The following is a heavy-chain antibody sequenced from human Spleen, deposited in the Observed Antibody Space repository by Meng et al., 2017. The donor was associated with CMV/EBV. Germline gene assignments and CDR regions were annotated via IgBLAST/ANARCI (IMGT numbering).Heavy chain of an antibody. D-gene: IGHD2-2*01. V-gene: IGHV3-7*01. CDR1: GLTFSSYW. J-gene: IGHJ6*02. Sequence: GESLRTSCEASGLTFSSYWMSWVRQAPGKGLEWVANIKQDGSEKYYVDSVKGRFTISRDNSKNTLFLQMNSLRAEDTAVYYCARDIVVVPVTNYYYYGMDVWGQGTTVTVSS. CDR2: IKQDGSEK. CDR3: ARDIVVVPVTNYYYYGMDV.